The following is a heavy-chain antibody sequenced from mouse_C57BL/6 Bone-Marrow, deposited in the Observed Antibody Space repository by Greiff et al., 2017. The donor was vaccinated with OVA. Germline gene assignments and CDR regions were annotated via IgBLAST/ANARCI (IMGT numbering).Heavy chain of an antibody. V-gene: IGHV1-39*01. CDR1: GYSFTDYN. CDR3: ASIYYGKGYYAMDY. D-gene: IGHD2-1*01. J-gene: IGHJ4*01. Sequence: EVQLQQSGPELVKPGASVKISCKASGYSFTDYNMNWVKQSNGKSLEWIGVINPNYGTTSYNQEFKGKATLTVDQSSSTAYMQLNSLTSEDSAVYYCASIYYGKGYYAMDYWGQGTSVTVSS. CDR2: INPNYGTT.